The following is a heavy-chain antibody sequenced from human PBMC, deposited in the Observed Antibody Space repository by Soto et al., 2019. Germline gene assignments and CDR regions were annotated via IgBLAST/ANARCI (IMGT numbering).Heavy chain of an antibody. CDR2: FYDSGSN. CDR3: ARAPDS. J-gene: IGHJ4*02. CDR1: GGSISARHTY. Sequence: QLQLQESGPGLLKPSETLSLTCTVSGGSISARHTYCGLIRQPPGKGLEWIGSFYDSGSNYYHPSLKSRVYISVDSSKNKFSMAVASLTAADAAVYCGARAPDSWGQGTLVTVSS. V-gene: IGHV4-39*01.